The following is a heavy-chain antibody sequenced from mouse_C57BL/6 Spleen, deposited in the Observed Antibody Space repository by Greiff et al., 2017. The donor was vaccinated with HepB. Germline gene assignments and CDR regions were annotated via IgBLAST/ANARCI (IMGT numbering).Heavy chain of an antibody. D-gene: IGHD2-12*01. CDR3: ARYSYEDAMDY. V-gene: IGHV1-63*01. Sequence: QVQLKQSGAELVRPGTSVKMSCKASGYTFTNYWIGWAKQRPGHGLEWIGDIYPGGGYTNYNEKFKGKATLTADKSSSTAYMQFSSLTSEDSAIYYCARYSYEDAMDYWGQGTSVTVSS. CDR1: GYTFTNYW. J-gene: IGHJ4*01. CDR2: IYPGGGYT.